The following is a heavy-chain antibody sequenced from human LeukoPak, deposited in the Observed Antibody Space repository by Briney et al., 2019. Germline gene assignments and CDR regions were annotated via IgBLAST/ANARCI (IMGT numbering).Heavy chain of an antibody. CDR3: ARGLVLGY. Sequence: GGSLRLSCVASGFTFSSYGINWVRQAPGKGLEWVASISNSDSSTYYSDSVKGRFTVSRDNTQNSVYLQMSSLRAEDTAVYYCARGLVLGYWGQGTLVTVSS. J-gene: IGHJ4*02. CDR2: ISNSDSST. D-gene: IGHD6-19*01. V-gene: IGHV3-21*01. CDR1: GFTFSSYG.